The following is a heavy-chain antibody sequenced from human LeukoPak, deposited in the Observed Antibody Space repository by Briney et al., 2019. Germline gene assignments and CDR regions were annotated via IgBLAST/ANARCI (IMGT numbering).Heavy chain of an antibody. CDR1: GFTFSSFG. D-gene: IGHD3-3*01. V-gene: IGHV3-30-3*01. CDR2: ISFDGTNK. CDR3: ARHLEWFEMIGTLDY. Sequence: GGSLRLSCVASGFTFSSFGLHWVCQAPGKGLEWVAVISFDGTNKYYADSVRGRFTISRDNSKNTVYLQMNSLKAEDTAVYYCARHLEWFEMIGTLDYWGQGTLVTVSS. J-gene: IGHJ4*02.